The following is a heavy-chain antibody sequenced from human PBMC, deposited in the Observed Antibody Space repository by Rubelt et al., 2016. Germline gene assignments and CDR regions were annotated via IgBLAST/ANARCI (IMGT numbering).Heavy chain of an antibody. CDR1: GFTFRRYA. D-gene: IGHD3-3*01. J-gene: IGHJ4*02. V-gene: IGHV3-23*01. CDR2: ISGSGATT. Sequence: EVQLLESGGGLVQPGGSLRLSCAASGFTFRRYAMSWVRQAPGKGLEWVSAISGSGATTYYADSVKGRVNISRDNSKNTRYLQMNTRRAEDTAIYYCAKDGSYDFWSGYKDYWGQGTLVTVSS. CDR3: AKDGSYDFWSGYKDY.